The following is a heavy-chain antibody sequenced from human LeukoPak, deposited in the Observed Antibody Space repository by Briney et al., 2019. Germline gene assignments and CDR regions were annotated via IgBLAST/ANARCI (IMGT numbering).Heavy chain of an antibody. Sequence: SETLSLTCSVSGGSISSGGYYWSWIRQHPGKGLEWIGYIYYSGGTYYNPSLKSRVTISVDTSKNQLSLKLSSVTAADTAVYYCARYNGGNANFDYWGQGTLVTVSS. CDR1: GGSISSGGYY. CDR2: IYYSGGT. D-gene: IGHD4-23*01. J-gene: IGHJ4*02. CDR3: ARYNGGNANFDY. V-gene: IGHV4-31*03.